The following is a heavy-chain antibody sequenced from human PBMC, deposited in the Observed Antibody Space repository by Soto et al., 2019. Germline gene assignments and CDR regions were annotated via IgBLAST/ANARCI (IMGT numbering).Heavy chain of an antibody. Sequence: SGPTLVNPTPTLTLTCTFSGFSLSTSGVGVGWIRQPPGKALEWLALIYWNDDKRYSPSLKSRLTITKDTSKNQVVLTMTNMDPVDTATYYCAHSSYYYDSSGYYYAPDYWGQGTLVTVSS. CDR1: GFSLSTSGVG. V-gene: IGHV2-5*01. CDR2: IYWNDDK. D-gene: IGHD3-22*01. CDR3: AHSSYYYDSSGYYYAPDY. J-gene: IGHJ4*02.